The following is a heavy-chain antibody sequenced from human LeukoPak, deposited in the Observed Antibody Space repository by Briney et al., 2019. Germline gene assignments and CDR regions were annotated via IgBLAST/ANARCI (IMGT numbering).Heavy chain of an antibody. CDR2: ISAYNGNT. CDR1: GYTFINYG. CDR3: ARVGGNYLTTFDS. D-gene: IGHD1-26*01. V-gene: IGHV1-18*01. J-gene: IGHJ4*02. Sequence: ASVKVSCKASGYTFINYGISWVRQAPGQGLEWMGWISAYNGNTNYAQNLQGRVSMTTDTSTSTAYMELRSLRSDDTALYYCARVGGNYLTTFDSWGQGTLVTVSS.